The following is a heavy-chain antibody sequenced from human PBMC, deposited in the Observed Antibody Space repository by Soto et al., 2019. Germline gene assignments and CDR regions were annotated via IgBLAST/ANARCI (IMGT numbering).Heavy chain of an antibody. CDR2: ISSTTNYR. J-gene: IGHJ4*02. CDR3: ARESEDLTSNFDY. V-gene: IGHV3-21*06. Sequence: RRLSCAASVFTFTRYSMNWVRQAPGKGLEWVSSISSTTNYRYYGDSMKGRFTISRDNAKNSLYLEMNSLRAEDTAVYYCARESEDLTSNFDYWGQGPMLTV. CDR1: VFTFTRYS.